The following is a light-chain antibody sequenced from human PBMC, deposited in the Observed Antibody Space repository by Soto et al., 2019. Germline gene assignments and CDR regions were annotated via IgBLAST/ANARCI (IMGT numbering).Light chain of an antibody. CDR2: LNSDGSH. Sequence: QLVLTQSPSASASLGASVKLTCTLSSGHSSYAIAWHQQQPEKGPRYLMKLNSDGSHSKGDGIPDRFSGSSSGAERYLTISSLQSEDEADYYCQTWGSGIRVVFCGGTKLTVL. J-gene: IGLJ2*01. CDR1: SGHSSYA. V-gene: IGLV4-69*01. CDR3: QTWGSGIRVV.